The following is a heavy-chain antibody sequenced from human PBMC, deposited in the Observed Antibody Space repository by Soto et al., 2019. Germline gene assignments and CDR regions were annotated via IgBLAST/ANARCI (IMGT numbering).Heavy chain of an antibody. CDR3: VRDSGAKLSSS. CDR1: GGTFSSYR. Sequence: QVQLVQSGAEVKKPGSSVKVCCEASGGTFSSYRINWVRQAPGQGLEWVGGIVPIYRTADYAQKFQGRVTITADESARTSYMELRSLKSQDTAVYYCVRDSGAKLSSSWGQGTLVTVSS. V-gene: IGHV1-69*01. J-gene: IGHJ4*02. CDR2: IVPIYRTA. D-gene: IGHD6-13*01.